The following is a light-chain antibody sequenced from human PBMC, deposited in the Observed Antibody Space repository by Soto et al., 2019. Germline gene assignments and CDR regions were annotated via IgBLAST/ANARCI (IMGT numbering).Light chain of an antibody. V-gene: IGKV1-27*01. CDR2: AAS. Sequence: DIQMTQSPSSLSASVGDRVIITCRASQGISNYLAWYQQKPGKVPKLLIYAASTLQSVVPSRFSGSGSGTDFTLTISSLQPEDVASYYCQNYNSAPFTFGGGTNVEIK. CDR3: QNYNSAPFT. CDR1: QGISNY. J-gene: IGKJ4*01.